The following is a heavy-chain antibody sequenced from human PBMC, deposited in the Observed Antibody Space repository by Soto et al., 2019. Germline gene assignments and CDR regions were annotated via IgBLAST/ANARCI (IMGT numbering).Heavy chain of an antibody. CDR2: IIPIFGTA. Sequence: GASVKVSCKASGGTFSSYAISWVRQAPGQGLEWMGGIIPIFGTANYAQKFQGRVTITADESTSTAYMELSSLRSEDTAVYYCASQISGSYPPPFDYWGQGTLVTVSS. D-gene: IGHD1-26*01. J-gene: IGHJ4*02. V-gene: IGHV1-69*01. CDR1: GGTFSSYA. CDR3: ASQISGSYPPPFDY.